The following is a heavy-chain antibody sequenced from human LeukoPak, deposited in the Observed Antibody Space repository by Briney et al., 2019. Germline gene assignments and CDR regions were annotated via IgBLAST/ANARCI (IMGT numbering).Heavy chain of an antibody. J-gene: IGHJ4*02. Sequence: GGSLRLSCAASGFTFSSYAMSWVRQAPGKGLEWVSAISGSGGSTYYADSVKGRFTISGDNSKNTLYLQMNSLRAEDTAVYYCAKRHYDSSGYYQPGYYFDYWGQGTLVTVSS. V-gene: IGHV3-23*01. CDR1: GFTFSSYA. CDR3: AKRHYDSSGYYQPGYYFDY. D-gene: IGHD3-22*01. CDR2: ISGSGGST.